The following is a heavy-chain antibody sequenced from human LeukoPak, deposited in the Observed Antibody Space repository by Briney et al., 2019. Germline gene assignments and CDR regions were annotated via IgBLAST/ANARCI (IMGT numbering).Heavy chain of an antibody. CDR3: ARWVGGYSYGYDY. J-gene: IGHJ4*02. Sequence: SETLSLTCTVSGVSISSGDYYWSWIRQPPGKGLECIGYIYYSGSTYYNPSLKSRVTISLDTSKNQFSLKLTSVTAADTAVYYCARWVGGYSYGYDYWGQGTLVTVSS. CDR2: IYYSGST. CDR1: GVSISSGDYY. D-gene: IGHD5-18*01. V-gene: IGHV4-30-4*01.